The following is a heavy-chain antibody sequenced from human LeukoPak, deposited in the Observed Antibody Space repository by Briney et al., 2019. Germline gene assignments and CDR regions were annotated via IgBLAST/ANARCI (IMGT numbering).Heavy chain of an antibody. CDR3: ARVGTPTAPPPPPLIDY. CDR1: GGSISSGDYY. J-gene: IGHJ4*02. CDR2: IYYSGST. Sequence: PSETLSLTCTVSGGSISSGDYYWSWIRQPPGKGLEWIGYIYYSGSTYYNPSLKSRVTISVDRSKNQLSLKLSSVTAADTAVYYCARVGTPTAPPPPPLIDYWGQGTLVTVSS. V-gene: IGHV4-30-4*02. D-gene: IGHD3-10*01.